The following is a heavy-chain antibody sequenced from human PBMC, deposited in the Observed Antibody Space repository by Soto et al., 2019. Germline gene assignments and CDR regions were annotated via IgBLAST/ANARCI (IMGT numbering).Heavy chain of an antibody. CDR3: ARQGAYQLHYGMDV. CDR2: IYYSGST. V-gene: IGHV4-30-4*01. J-gene: IGHJ6*02. D-gene: IGHD1-26*01. CDR1: GGSISSGDYY. Sequence: QVQLQESGPGLVKPSQTLSLTCTVSGGSISSGDYYWSWIRQPPGKGLEWIGYIYYSGSTYYNPSLKSRATISVDPSKNQFSLKLSSVTAADTAVYYCARQGAYQLHYGMDVWGQGTTVTVSS.